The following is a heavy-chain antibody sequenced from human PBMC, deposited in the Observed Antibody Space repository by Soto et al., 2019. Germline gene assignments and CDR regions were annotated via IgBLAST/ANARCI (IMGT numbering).Heavy chain of an antibody. CDR2: ISYDGSNK. CDR1: GFTFSSYA. J-gene: IGHJ4*02. V-gene: IGHV3-30-3*01. D-gene: IGHD6-19*01. Sequence: QVQLVESGGGVVQPGRSLRLSCAASGFTFSSYAMHWVRQAPGKGLEWVAVISYDGSNKYYADSVKGRFTISRDNSKNTLYLQMNSLRAEDTAVYDCARVYEWLGGVDYWGQGTLVTVSS. CDR3: ARVYEWLGGVDY.